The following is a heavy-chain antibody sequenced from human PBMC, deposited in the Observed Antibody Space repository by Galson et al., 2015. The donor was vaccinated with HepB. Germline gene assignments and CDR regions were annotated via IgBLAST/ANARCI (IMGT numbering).Heavy chain of an antibody. J-gene: IGHJ4*02. Sequence: SLRLSCAGSGFTFSDYYMTWIRQSPGRGLEWVSYITGSSNYIKYADSVKGRFTISRDNAKNSLFLQMNSLRADDTAVYYCATSSSGWITVLFPDYWGQGTLVTVSS. CDR1: GFTFSDYY. D-gene: IGHD6-19*01. CDR2: ITGSSNYI. V-gene: IGHV3-11*06. CDR3: ATSSSGWITVLFPDY.